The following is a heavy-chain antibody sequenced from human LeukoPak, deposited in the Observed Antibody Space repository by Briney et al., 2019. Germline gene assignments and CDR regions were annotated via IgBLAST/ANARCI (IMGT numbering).Heavy chain of an antibody. V-gene: IGHV4-39*07. CDR2: IFYSGST. Sequence: SETLSLTCSVSGASIISSSYYWGWIRQPPGKGLEWIGNIFYSGSTYYNPSLKSRVAISIDMSKNQFSLKVYSVTAADTAVYYCARGEDLGYCSSTSCYNFDYWGQGTLVTVSS. CDR1: GASIISSSYY. J-gene: IGHJ4*02. CDR3: ARGEDLGYCSSTSCYNFDY. D-gene: IGHD2-2*02.